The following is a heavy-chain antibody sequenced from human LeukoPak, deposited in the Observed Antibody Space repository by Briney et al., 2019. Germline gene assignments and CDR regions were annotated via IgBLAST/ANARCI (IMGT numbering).Heavy chain of an antibody. Sequence: GGSLRLSCAASGFTFSNYAMIWVRQAPGKGLEWVSSISGAVNSTYYTDSVKGRFTISRDNSKKTLYLQMNSLRVEDTAVYYCARGDGYNDAEYLQHWGQGTLVTVS. D-gene: IGHD5-24*01. CDR3: ARGDGYNDAEYLQH. CDR1: GFTFSNYA. J-gene: IGHJ1*01. CDR2: ISGAVNST. V-gene: IGHV3-23*01.